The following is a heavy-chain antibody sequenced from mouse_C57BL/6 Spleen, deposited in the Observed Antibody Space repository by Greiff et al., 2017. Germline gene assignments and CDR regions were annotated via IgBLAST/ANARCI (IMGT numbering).Heavy chain of an antibody. Sequence: EVQRVESEGGLVQPGSSMKLSCTASGFTFSDYYMAWVSPVPEKGLEWVANINYEGSSTYYLDSLQSRFIISRYTAKNILYLQMSSLKSEDTATYYCASLNCGYFDYWGQGTTLTVSS. CDR2: INYEGSST. CDR3: ASLNCGYFDY. J-gene: IGHJ2*01. D-gene: IGHD4-1*01. V-gene: IGHV5-16*01. CDR1: GFTFSDYY.